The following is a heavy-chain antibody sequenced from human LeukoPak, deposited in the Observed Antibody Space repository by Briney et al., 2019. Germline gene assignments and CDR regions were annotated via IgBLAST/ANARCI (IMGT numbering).Heavy chain of an antibody. J-gene: IGHJ4*02. Sequence: SETLSLTRAVSGVSLSGDYWSWVRQPPGKGRGWWGYIYYSGSTNYNPSRKSRVTISVDTSKNQFSLKLSSVTAADTAVYYCARSTDSTVTHYFDYWGQGTLVTVSS. D-gene: IGHD4-17*01. CDR2: IYYSGST. CDR3: ARSTDSTVTHYFDY. V-gene: IGHV4-59*01. CDR1: GVSLSGDY.